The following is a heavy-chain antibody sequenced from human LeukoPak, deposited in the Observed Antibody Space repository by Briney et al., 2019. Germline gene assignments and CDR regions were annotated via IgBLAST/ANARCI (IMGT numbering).Heavy chain of an antibody. CDR1: GGSISSYY. CDR2: IYYSGST. V-gene: IGHV4-59*01. CDR3: AGGTGLVLATTRFDY. J-gene: IGHJ4*02. Sequence: SETLSLTCTVSGGSISSYYWSWIRQPPGKGVEWIGYIYYSGSTNYNPSLKSRVTISVDTCKNQFCLKLRSVTAEDTAVYYCAGGTGLVLATTRFDYWGQGTLVTVSS. D-gene: IGHD2-8*02.